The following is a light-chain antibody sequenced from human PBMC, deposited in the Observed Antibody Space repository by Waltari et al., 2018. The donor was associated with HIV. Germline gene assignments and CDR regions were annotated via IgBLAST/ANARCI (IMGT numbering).Light chain of an antibody. Sequence: VVLTQFPVSLSVSVGQSASISCRSSERLVSADGNTYLSWFRQRPGQSPRRLFYKVCNRDAGVPGKFGGRGAVRDFTLQINRVEAEDVAIYYCMQETLWGWTFGPGTKVEI. CDR2: KVC. CDR1: ERLVSADGNTY. J-gene: IGKJ1*01. CDR3: MQETLWGWT. V-gene: IGKV2-30*01.